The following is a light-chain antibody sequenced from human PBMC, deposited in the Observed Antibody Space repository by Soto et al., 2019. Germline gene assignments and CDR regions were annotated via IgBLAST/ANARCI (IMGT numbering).Light chain of an antibody. V-gene: IGKV1-39*01. CDR2: AAS. Sequence: DIQMTQSPSSLSASVGDRVTITCRASQSISSYLNWYQQKPGKAPKLLIYAASSLQSGVPCRFSGSRSCTDLLLTISNLQPEELATYFCQQSYSNPTTVGQGTKVEMK. CDR1: QSISSY. J-gene: IGKJ1*01. CDR3: QQSYSNPTT.